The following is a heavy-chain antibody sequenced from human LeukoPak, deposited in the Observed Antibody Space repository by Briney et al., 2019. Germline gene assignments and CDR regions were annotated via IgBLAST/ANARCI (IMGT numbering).Heavy chain of an antibody. CDR1: GFTFSSYS. V-gene: IGHV3-21*01. J-gene: IGHJ4*02. D-gene: IGHD1-14*01. Sequence: GGSLRLSCAAAGFTFSSYSMNWVRQAPGKGLEWVSSISSSSSYIYYADSVKGRFTISRDNARNSLYLQMNSLRAEDTAVYYCARDVPNPFLPDYWGQGTLVIVSS. CDR3: ARDVPNPFLPDY. CDR2: ISSSSSYI.